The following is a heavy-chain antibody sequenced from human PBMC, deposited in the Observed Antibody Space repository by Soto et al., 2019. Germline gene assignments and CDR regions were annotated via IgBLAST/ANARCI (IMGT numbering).Heavy chain of an antibody. CDR2: ISQSGNT. V-gene: IGHV4-34*01. Sequence: SETLSLTCSIYSGSLSGYYWSWIRQPPGKGLEWIGEISQSGNTNYSPSLKSRVSISIDTSKKQFSLNLASVSAADTAVYYCARAPKVSGLSQTRPDFWGQGTLVTVSS. CDR3: ARAPKVSGLSQTRPDF. D-gene: IGHD6-25*01. J-gene: IGHJ4*02. CDR1: SGSLSGYY.